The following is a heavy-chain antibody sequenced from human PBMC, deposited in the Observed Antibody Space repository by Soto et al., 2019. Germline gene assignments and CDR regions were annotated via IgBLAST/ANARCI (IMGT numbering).Heavy chain of an antibody. D-gene: IGHD4-17*01. V-gene: IGHV4-59*08. CDR3: ATNDYGDPHFFAF. CDR1: DGSVRGYF. CDR2: VYSTGTT. J-gene: IGHJ4*02. Sequence: QVRLQESGPGLVKPSETLSLTCTVSDGSVRGYFWTWLRQTPGKGLEWMGHVYSTGTTTYNPSFHGRFAISVDTSKNQFSLTLSSVTAADTAVYYCATNDYGDPHFFAFWGQGILVTVSS.